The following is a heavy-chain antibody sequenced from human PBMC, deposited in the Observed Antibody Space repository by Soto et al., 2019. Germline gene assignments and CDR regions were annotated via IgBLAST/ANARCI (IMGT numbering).Heavy chain of an antibody. V-gene: IGHV1-69*06. CDR3: ARSPGVFDY. J-gene: IGHJ4*02. D-gene: IGHD3-10*01. CDR1: GGTFSSLA. CDR2: LVPVFGTA. Sequence: QVQLVQSGAEVKKPGSSVKVSCKASGGTFSSLAISWVRQAPGQGLEWMGGLVPVFGTANYAQKFQDRLTITAYKYTSTSDMELSSLRSEDKAVYYCARSPGVFDYWGQGTLVTVSS.